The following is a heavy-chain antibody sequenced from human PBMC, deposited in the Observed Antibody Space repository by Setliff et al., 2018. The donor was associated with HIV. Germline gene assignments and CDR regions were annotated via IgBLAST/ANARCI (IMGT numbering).Heavy chain of an antibody. V-gene: IGHV4-4*07. Sequence: PSETLSLTCTVSGGSFSTYYWSWIRQPAGEGPEYIGRVHSTGTTIYNPSLKSRVTMSVDASKNQLSLKLRSVTAAYTAVYYCARARITMIGGRLEPYAFDRWGQGTKVTVSS. D-gene: IGHD3-10*01. CDR2: VHSTGTT. CDR3: ARARITMIGGRLEPYAFDR. CDR1: GGSFSTYY. J-gene: IGHJ3*01.